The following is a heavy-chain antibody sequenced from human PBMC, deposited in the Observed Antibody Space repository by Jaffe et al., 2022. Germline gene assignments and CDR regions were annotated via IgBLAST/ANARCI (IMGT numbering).Heavy chain of an antibody. J-gene: IGHJ3*02. V-gene: IGHV3-9*01. CDR1: GFTFDDYA. CDR3: AKDIKVDTAMVSYAFDI. D-gene: IGHD5-18*01. CDR2: ISWNSGSI. Sequence: EVQLVESGGGLVQPGRSLRLSCAASGFTFDDYAMHWVRQAPGKGLEWVSGISWNSGSIGYADSVKGRFTISRDNAKNSLYLQMNSLRAEDTALYYCAKDIKVDTAMVSYAFDIWGQGTMVTVSS.